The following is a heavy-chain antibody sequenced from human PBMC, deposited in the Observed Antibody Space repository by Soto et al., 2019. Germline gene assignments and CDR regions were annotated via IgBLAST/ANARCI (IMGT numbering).Heavy chain of an antibody. Sequence: SETLSLTCTVSGGSISSSSYYWGWIRQPPGKGLEWIGSIYYSGSTYYNPSLKSRVTISVDTSKNQFSLKLSSVTAADTAVYYCSRYRSYYSPVFFDYRSQGTLVIVSS. V-gene: IGHV4-39*01. CDR3: SRYRSYYSPVFFDY. CDR1: GGSISSSSYY. J-gene: IGHJ4*02. CDR2: IYYSGST. D-gene: IGHD1-26*01.